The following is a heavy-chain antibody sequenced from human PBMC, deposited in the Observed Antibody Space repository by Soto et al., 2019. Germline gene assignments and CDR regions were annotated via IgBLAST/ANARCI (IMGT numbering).Heavy chain of an antibody. V-gene: IGHV1-46*01. CDR2: INPSGGST. J-gene: IGHJ4*02. CDR1: GYTFTSNY. CDR3: AREWLTRPYYFDY. Sequence: GTSVKVTCKASGYTFTSNYRQWVRQAPGQGLEWMGIINPSGGSTSYAQKFQGRVTMTRDTSTSTVYMELSSLRSEDTAVYYCAREWLTRPYYFDYWGQGTPVTVSS. D-gene: IGHD6-19*01.